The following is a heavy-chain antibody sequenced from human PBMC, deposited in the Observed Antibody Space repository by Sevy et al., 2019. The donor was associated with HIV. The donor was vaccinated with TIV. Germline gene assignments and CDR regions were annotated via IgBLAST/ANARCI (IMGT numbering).Heavy chain of an antibody. CDR3: ARRSSGWYEDHYYYYMDV. CDR2: IYYSGST. V-gene: IGHV4-59*08. J-gene: IGHJ6*03. D-gene: IGHD6-19*01. Sequence: SETLSLTRTVSGGSISSYYWSWIRQPPGKGLEWIGYIYYSGSTNYNPSLKSRVTISVDTSKNQFSLKLSSVTAADTAVYYCARRSSGWYEDHYYYYMDVWGKGTTVTVSS. CDR1: GGSISSYY.